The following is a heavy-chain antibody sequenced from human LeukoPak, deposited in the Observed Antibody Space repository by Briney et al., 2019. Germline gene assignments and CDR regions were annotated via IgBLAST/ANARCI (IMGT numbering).Heavy chain of an antibody. Sequence: PSETLSLTCTASGGSISSSSYYWGWIRLPPGKGLEWTGSIYYSGSTYYNPSLKSRVTISVDTSKNQFSLKLSSVTAADTAVYYCARQSGSYNLFDYWGRGTLVTVSS. J-gene: IGHJ4*02. CDR2: IYYSGST. V-gene: IGHV4-39*01. CDR3: ARQSGSYNLFDY. CDR1: GGSISSSSYY. D-gene: IGHD1-26*01.